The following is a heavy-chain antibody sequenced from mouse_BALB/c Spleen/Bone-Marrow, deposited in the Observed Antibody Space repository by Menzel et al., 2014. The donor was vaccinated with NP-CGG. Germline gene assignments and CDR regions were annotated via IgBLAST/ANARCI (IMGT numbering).Heavy chain of an antibody. CDR2: INPDSSTI. Sequence: LVESGGSLKLSCAASGFDFSRYWMSWVRQAPGKGLEWIGEINPDSSTINYTPSLKDKFIISRDNAKNTLYLQMSKVRSEDTALYYCARLNYYGSLFVWGAGTTVTVSS. CDR3: ARLNYYGSLFV. CDR1: GFDFSRYW. D-gene: IGHD1-1*01. J-gene: IGHJ1*01. V-gene: IGHV4-1*02.